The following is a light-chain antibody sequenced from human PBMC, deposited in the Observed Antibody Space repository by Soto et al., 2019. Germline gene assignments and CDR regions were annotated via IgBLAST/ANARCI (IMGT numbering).Light chain of an antibody. J-gene: IGKJ3*01. CDR1: QSISNY. CDR3: QQSYSRVFT. V-gene: IGKV3-11*01. Sequence: EIVLTQSPATLSLSPGERATLSCRASQSISNYLAWYQHKPGQAPRLLIYDASNRATATPPRFSRSGSGTDFTLTISSLEPEDFAVYYCQQSYSRVFTFGPGTKVDF. CDR2: DAS.